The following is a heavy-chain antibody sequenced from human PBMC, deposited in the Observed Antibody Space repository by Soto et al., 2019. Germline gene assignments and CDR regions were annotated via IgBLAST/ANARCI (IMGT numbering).Heavy chain of an antibody. CDR2: IPYSGGST. V-gene: IGHV3-23*01. CDR3: ARETVAVYGWFDP. D-gene: IGHD2-15*01. Sequence: GGSLRLSCAASGFTFSSYAMTWVRQAPGRGLEWVSSIPYSGGSTYYADSVKGRFTISRDNSKSTLYLQMNSLRAEDTAVYYCARETVAVYGWFDPWGQGALVTVSS. J-gene: IGHJ5*02. CDR1: GFTFSSYA.